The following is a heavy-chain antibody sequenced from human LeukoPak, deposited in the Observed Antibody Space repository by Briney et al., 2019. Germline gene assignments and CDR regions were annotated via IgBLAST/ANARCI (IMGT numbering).Heavy chain of an antibody. Sequence: PSETLSLTCAVYGGSFSGYYWSWIRQPPGKGLEWIREINHSGSTNYNPSLKSRVTISVDTSKNQFSLKLSSVTAADTAVYYCARGPSLSPYYDFWSGYFTPWGQGTLVTVSS. CDR3: ARGPSLSPYYDFWSGYFTP. D-gene: IGHD3-3*01. CDR1: GGSFSGYY. V-gene: IGHV4-34*01. J-gene: IGHJ5*02. CDR2: INHSGST.